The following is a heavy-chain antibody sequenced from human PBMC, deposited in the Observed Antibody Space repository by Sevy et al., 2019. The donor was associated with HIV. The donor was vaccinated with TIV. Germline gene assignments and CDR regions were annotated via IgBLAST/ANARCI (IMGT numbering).Heavy chain of an antibody. CDR1: GFIFSDYT. D-gene: IGHD6-13*01. V-gene: IGHV3-30*04. J-gene: IGHJ4*02. CDR3: ARSQSSSWHYFDY. CDR2: ISYDGSFT. Sequence: GGSLRLSCAASGFIFSDYTLHWVRQAPGTGLEWVAVISYDGSFTYYADSVEGRFTISRDNSKNTLFLQMNSLGHEDTAVYYCARSQSSSWHYFDYWGQGTLVTVSS.